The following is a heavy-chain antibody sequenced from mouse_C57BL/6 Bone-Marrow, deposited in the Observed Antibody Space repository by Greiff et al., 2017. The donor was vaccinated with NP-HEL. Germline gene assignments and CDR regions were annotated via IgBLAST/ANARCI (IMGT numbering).Heavy chain of an antibody. CDR2: IDPSDSET. Sequence: QVQLQQPGAELVRPGSSVKLSCKASGYTFTSYWMRWVKQRPIQGLEWIGNIDPSDSETHYNQKFKDKATLTVDKSSSSAYMQLSSLTSEDSAVYYCARGYSPSFAYWGQGTLVTVSA. V-gene: IGHV1-52*01. CDR1: GYTFTSYW. D-gene: IGHD2-12*01. J-gene: IGHJ3*01. CDR3: ARGYSPSFAY.